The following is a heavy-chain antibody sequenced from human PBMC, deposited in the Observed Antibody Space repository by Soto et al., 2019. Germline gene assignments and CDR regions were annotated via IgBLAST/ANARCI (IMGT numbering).Heavy chain of an antibody. V-gene: IGHV1-18*04. CDR1: GYTFTSYG. CDR2: ISAYNGNT. D-gene: IGHD6-19*01. J-gene: IGHJ2*01. Sequence: ASVKVSCKASGYTFTSYGISWVRQAPGQGLEWMGWISAYNGNTNYAQKLQGRVTMTTDTSTSTAYMELRSLRSDDTAVYYCARVGAVAGTIWYFDLWGRGTMVTVYS. CDR3: ARVGAVAGTIWYFDL.